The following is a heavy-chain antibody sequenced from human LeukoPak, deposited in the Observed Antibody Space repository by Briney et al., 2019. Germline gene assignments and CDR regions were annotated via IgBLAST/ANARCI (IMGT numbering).Heavy chain of an antibody. J-gene: IGHJ4*02. CDR3: ARRDGHNFAPFDY. CDR1: GGSFSGYY. Sequence: SETLSLTCAVYGGSFSGYYWSWIRQPPGKGLEWIGEINHSGSTNYNPSLKSRVTISVDTSKNQFSLKLSSVTAADTAVYYCARRDGHNFAPFDYWGQGTLVTVSS. CDR2: INHSGST. D-gene: IGHD5-24*01. V-gene: IGHV4-34*01.